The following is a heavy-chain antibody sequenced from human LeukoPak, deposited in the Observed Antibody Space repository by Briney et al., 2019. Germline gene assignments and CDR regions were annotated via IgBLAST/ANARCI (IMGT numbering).Heavy chain of an antibody. J-gene: IGHJ6*03. D-gene: IGHD2-2*01. V-gene: IGHV1-2*02. CDR3: ARGYCSSTSCPSYHYYYMDV. CDR2: INPNSGGT. CDR1: GYTFTGYY. Sequence: ASVKVSCKASGYTFTGYYMHWVRQAPGQGLEWMGWINPNSGGTNYAQKFQGRVTMTRDTSISTAYMELSRLRSDDTAVYYCARGYCSSTSCPSYHYYYMDVWGKGTTVTVSS.